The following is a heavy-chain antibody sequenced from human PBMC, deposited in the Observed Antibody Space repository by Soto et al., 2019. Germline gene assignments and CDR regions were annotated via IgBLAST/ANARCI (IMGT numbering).Heavy chain of an antibody. D-gene: IGHD3-22*01. V-gene: IGHV1-69*04. J-gene: IGHJ4*02. Sequence: ELSCKASGDTCISYSSSWVRQAPGQGLEWMGRIIPILGIANYAQKFQGRVTITADKSTSTAYMELSSLRSEDTAVYYCARDGDYYDSSGYSSRFEHWAQGTLVPAS. CDR3: ARDGDYYDSSGYSSRFEH. CDR2: IIPILGIA. CDR1: GDTCISYS.